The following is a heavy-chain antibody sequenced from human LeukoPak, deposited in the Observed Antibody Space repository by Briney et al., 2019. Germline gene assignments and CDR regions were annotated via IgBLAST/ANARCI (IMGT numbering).Heavy chain of an antibody. J-gene: IGHJ5*02. V-gene: IGHV4-34*01. CDR1: GGSFSGYY. Sequence: SETLSLTCAVYGGSFSGYYWSWIRQPPGKGLEWIGEINHSGSTNYNPSLKRGVTISVDTSKNQFSLKLSSVTAADTAVYYCARGKIVVVVAATLSRWFDPWGQGTLVTASS. D-gene: IGHD2-15*01. CDR3: ARGKIVVVVAATLSRWFDP. CDR2: INHSGST.